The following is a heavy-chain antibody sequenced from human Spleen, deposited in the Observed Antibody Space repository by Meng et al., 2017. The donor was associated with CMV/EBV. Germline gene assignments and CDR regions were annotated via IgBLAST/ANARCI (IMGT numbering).Heavy chain of an antibody. CDR3: ARSGYYVCGSYRYYGMDV. D-gene: IGHD3-16*02. CDR2: ITHSGST. J-gene: IGHJ6*02. V-gene: IGHV4-34*01. Sequence: GSLRLSCAVYGGSFSGYYWSWIRQPPGKGLEWIGEITHSGSTNYNPSLKSRVTISVDTSKNQFSLKLSSVTAADTAVYYCARSGYYVCGSYRYYGMDVWGQGTTVTVSS. CDR1: GGSFSGYY.